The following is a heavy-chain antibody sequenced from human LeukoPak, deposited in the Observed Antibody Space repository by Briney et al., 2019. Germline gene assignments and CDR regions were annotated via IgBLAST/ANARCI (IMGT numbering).Heavy chain of an antibody. CDR3: TKDITAGGADV. J-gene: IGHJ6*02. D-gene: IGHD2-21*02. CDR1: GPSFEAYA. V-gene: IGHV3-9*01. Sequence: PGRSLRLSCTVSGPSFEAYAMHWVRQGPGKGLEWVSGFSLDTDRIGYADSVKGRFTTSRDKAKNSLYLEMNSLRVEDTALYYCTKDITAGGADVWGQGTTVTVSS. CDR2: FSLDTDRI.